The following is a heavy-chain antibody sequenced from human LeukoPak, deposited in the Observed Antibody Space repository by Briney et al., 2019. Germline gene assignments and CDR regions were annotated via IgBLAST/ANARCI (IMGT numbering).Heavy chain of an antibody. CDR2: INWDSEVI. V-gene: IGHV3-9*01. J-gene: IGHJ3*02. D-gene: IGHD6-13*01. CDR1: GFRFDDYA. CDR3: AREVLGWIAAVGKDAFDI. Sequence: EPGRSLRLSCAASGFRFDDYAMHWVRHAPGKGLEWVSVINWDSEVIGYADAVKGRFTISRDNAKNSLYLQMNSLRAEDTAVYYCAREVLGWIAAVGKDAFDIWGQGTMVTVSS.